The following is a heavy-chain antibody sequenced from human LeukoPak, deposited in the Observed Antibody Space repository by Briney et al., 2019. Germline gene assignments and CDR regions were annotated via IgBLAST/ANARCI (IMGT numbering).Heavy chain of an antibody. CDR3: ARESDAGAFDY. D-gene: IGHD7-27*01. V-gene: IGHV1-69*05. Sequence: VASVKVSCKASGGTFSSYAISWVRQAPGQGLEWMGGIIPIFGTANYAQKFQGRVTNTTDESTSTAYMELSSLRSEDTAVYYCARESDAGAFDYWGQGTLVTVSS. CDR1: GGTFSSYA. CDR2: IIPIFGTA. J-gene: IGHJ4*02.